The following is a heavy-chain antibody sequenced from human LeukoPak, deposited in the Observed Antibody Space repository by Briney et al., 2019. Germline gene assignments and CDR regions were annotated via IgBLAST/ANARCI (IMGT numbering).Heavy chain of an antibody. V-gene: IGHV1-69*05. CDR3: ARDPGLWFAFDI. D-gene: IGHD5-18*01. CDR1: GGTFSSYA. Sequence: SVKVSCTASGGTFSSYAISWVRQAPGQGLEWMGGIIPIFGTANYAQKLQGRVTMTTDTSTSTAYMELRSLRSDDTAVYYCARDPGLWFAFDIWGQGTMVTVSS. J-gene: IGHJ3*02. CDR2: IIPIFGTA.